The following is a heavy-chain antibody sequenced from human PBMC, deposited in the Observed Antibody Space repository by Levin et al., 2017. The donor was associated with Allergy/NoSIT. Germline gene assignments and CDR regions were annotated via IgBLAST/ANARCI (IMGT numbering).Heavy chain of an antibody. Sequence: LSLTCAASGFIVSDSYMSWIRQAPGKGLEWVSYISRGNSYTNYLDSVKGRFTISRDNAKNSLYLQMNSLRADDTAIYYRASGRVPNDYWGQGTLVTVSS. J-gene: IGHJ4*02. CDR3: ASGRVPNDY. CDR2: ISRGNSYT. CDR1: GFIVSDSY. V-gene: IGHV3-11*03. D-gene: IGHD3-10*01.